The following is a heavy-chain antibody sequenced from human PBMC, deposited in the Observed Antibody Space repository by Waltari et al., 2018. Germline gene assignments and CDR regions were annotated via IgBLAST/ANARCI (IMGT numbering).Heavy chain of an antibody. Sequence: QLQLQESGPGLVRTSGTLSLRCDVSGDSMSNSDCWSWVRQSPQTGLEWIVQVRGSGKSNYNPSFASRVTVSLDTSNNQFSLKMTSATAADTAIYYCARDRGRGLYLDAWGPGTLVTVSP. D-gene: IGHD2-15*01. J-gene: IGHJ5*02. V-gene: IGHV4-4*02. CDR3: ARDRGRGLYLDA. CDR2: VRGSGKS. CDR1: GDSMSNSDC.